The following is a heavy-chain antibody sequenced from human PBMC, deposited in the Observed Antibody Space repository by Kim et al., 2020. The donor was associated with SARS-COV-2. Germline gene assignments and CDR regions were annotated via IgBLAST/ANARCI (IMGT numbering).Heavy chain of an antibody. CDR2: IHFSGST. D-gene: IGHD1-26*01. Sequence: SETLSLTCIVSGGSISNYYWSWIRQPPGKGLEWIGYIHFSGSTYYNPSLKNRVTISVDTSKNQFSLKLSSVTTADTAMYYCVRGGGRRDWFDPWGQGTLVTVSS. CDR1: GGSISNYY. V-gene: IGHV4-59*01. CDR3: VRGGGRRDWFDP. J-gene: IGHJ5*02.